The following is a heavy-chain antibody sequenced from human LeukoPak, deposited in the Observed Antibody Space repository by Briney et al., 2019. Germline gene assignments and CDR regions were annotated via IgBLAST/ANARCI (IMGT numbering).Heavy chain of an antibody. CDR1: GFTFSSYW. CDR3: ARGDLWSGDPKYYFDY. V-gene: IGHV3-74*01. Sequence: GGSLRLSCAASGFTFSSYWMHWVRQAPGKGLVWVSRINSDGSSTSYADSVKGRFTISRDNAKNSLFMQMNSLRAEDTAVYYCARGDLWSGDPKYYFDYWGQGTLVTVSS. CDR2: INSDGSST. J-gene: IGHJ4*02. D-gene: IGHD3-10*01.